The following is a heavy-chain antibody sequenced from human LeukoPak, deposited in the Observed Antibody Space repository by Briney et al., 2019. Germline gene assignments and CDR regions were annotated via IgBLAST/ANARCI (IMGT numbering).Heavy chain of an antibody. CDR2: IYYSGST. CDR3: AWSKPEKISIAAAGNKRPESFDY. CDR1: GGSISSSSSY. D-gene: IGHD6-13*01. J-gene: IGHJ4*02. Sequence: SEILSLTCTVSGGSISSSSSYWGWIRQPPGKGLEWIGGIYYSGSTFYNPSLKSRVTLSVDTSKNQFSLKLSSVTAADTAVYYCAWSKPEKISIAAAGNKRPESFDYWGQGTLVTVSS. V-gene: IGHV4-39*01.